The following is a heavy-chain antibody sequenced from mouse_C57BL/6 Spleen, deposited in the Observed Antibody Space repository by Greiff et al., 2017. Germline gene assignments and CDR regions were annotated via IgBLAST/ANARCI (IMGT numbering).Heavy chain of an antibody. CDR2: FNPGSGGT. D-gene: IGHD2-3*01. Sequence: VQLQQSGAELVRPGTSVKVSCKASGYAFTNYLIEWVKQRPGQGLEWIGVFNPGSGGTNYNEKFKGKATLTADKSSSTAYMQLSSLTSEDSAVYFCARTMDDGYYDYYAMDYWGQGTSVTVSS. CDR3: ARTMDDGYYDYYAMDY. V-gene: IGHV1-54*01. J-gene: IGHJ4*01. CDR1: GYAFTNYL.